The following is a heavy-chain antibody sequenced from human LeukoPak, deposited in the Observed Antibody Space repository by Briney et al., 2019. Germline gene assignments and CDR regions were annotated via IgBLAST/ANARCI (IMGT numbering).Heavy chain of an antibody. CDR3: ARNIQLWLRAVGYYYGMDV. D-gene: IGHD5-18*01. V-gene: IGHV3-30-3*01. CDR1: GFTVSSYA. J-gene: IGHJ6*02. Sequence: GGSLRLSCAASGFTVSSYAVHWVRQAPGKGLAWVAVISYDGSNKYYADSVKGRFTISRDNSKNTLYLQMNSLRAEDTAVYYCARNIQLWLRAVGYYYGMDVWGQGTTVTVSS. CDR2: ISYDGSNK.